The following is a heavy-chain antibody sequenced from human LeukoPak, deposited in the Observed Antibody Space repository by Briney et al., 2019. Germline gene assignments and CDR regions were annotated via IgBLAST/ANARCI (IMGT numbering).Heavy chain of an antibody. D-gene: IGHD1-26*01. CDR1: GFTFSSYW. V-gene: IGHV3-7*03. CDR2: IKQDGSEK. J-gene: IGHJ4*02. CDR3: ARYSGSRHTLDY. Sequence: GGSLRLSCEASGFTFSSYWMSWVRQAPGKGLEWVANIKQDGSEKNYVDSVKGRFTISGDNAKNSLYLQMISLRAEDTAMYYCARYSGSRHTLDYWGQGILVTVSS.